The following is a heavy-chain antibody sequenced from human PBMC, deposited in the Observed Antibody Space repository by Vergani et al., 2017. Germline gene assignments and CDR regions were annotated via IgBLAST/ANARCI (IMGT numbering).Heavy chain of an antibody. CDR3: ARESIAVATSSYYYYGMDV. CDR2: ISSSGSTI. D-gene: IGHD6-19*01. Sequence: EVQLVESGGGLVQPGGSLRLSCAASGFTFSSYEMNWVRQAPGKGLEWVSYISSSGSTIYYADSVKGRFTISRDNAKNSLYLQMNSLRAEDTAVYYCARESIAVATSSYYYYGMDVWGQGTTVTVSS. CDR1: GFTFSSYE. V-gene: IGHV3-48*03. J-gene: IGHJ6*02.